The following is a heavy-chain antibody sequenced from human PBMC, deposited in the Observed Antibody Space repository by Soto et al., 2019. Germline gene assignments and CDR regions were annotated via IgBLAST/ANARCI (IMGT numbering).Heavy chain of an antibody. CDR3: AREGGDYAFDV. V-gene: IGHV4-34*12. CDR2: SIHSGNT. Sequence: HVRLQQWGAGLLKPSETLSLTCAVYGDSFSGYYWSWIRQPPGKGLERIGESIHSGNTNYNPSLQRRTTISVDTSKNQFSLMLSSVTAANTAVYYCAREGGDYAFDVWGQGTTVTVSS. CDR1: GDSFSGYY. D-gene: IGHD3-16*01. J-gene: IGHJ3*01.